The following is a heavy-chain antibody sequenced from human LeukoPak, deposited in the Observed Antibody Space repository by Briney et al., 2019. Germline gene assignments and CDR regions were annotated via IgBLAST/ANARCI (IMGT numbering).Heavy chain of an antibody. D-gene: IGHD3-9*01. CDR2: IGRQGDSDAT. Sequence: PGGSLRLSCAASGLTFSGSGIHWVRQASGKGLEWLGRIGRQGDSDATRYAASLKGKFTISRADSRNTAYLQMNSLKTEDTAVYYCAGDYNFLTGLNYWGQGTLVTVSS. V-gene: IGHV3-73*01. J-gene: IGHJ4*02. CDR3: AGDYNFLTGLNY. CDR1: GLTFSGSG.